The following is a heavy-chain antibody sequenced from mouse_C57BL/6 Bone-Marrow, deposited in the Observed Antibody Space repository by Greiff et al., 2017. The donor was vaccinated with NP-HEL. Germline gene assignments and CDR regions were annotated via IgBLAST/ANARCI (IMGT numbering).Heavy chain of an antibody. J-gene: IGHJ1*03. CDR1: GFTFSDYY. Sequence: EVKLVESEGGLVQPGSSMKLSCTASGFTFSDYYMAWVRQVPEKGLEWVANINYDGSSTYYLDSLKSRFIISRDNAKNILYLQMSSLKSEDTATYYCARPDGYYGWYFDVWGTGTTVTVSS. D-gene: IGHD2-3*01. CDR2: INYDGSST. CDR3: ARPDGYYGWYFDV. V-gene: IGHV5-16*01.